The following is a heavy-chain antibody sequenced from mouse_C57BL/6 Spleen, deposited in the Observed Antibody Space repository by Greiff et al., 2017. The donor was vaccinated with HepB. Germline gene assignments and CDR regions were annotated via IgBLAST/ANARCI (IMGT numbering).Heavy chain of an antibody. Sequence: QVQLQQSGAELVKPGASVKLSCKASGYTFTSYWMQWVKQRPGQGLEWIGEIDPSDSYTNYNQKFKGKATLTVDTSSSTAYMQLSSLTSEDSAVYYCARCYGSSHGYFDVWGTGTTVTVSS. D-gene: IGHD1-1*01. J-gene: IGHJ1*03. V-gene: IGHV1-50*01. CDR3: ARCYGSSHGYFDV. CDR2: IDPSDSYT. CDR1: GYTFTSYW.